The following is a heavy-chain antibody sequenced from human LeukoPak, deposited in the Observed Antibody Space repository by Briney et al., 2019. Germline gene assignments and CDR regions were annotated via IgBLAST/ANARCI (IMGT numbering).Heavy chain of an antibody. D-gene: IGHD3-16*01. Sequence: GASVKVSCKASGYIFSNYGIGWVRQAPGQGLEWMGWISAYNRNINYAQKFQGRVTMTRDTSTSTVYMELSSLRSEDTAVYYCARTPYRDVSPFDYWGQGTLVTVSS. V-gene: IGHV1-18*01. CDR1: GYIFSNYG. CDR2: ISAYNRNI. CDR3: ARTPYRDVSPFDY. J-gene: IGHJ4*02.